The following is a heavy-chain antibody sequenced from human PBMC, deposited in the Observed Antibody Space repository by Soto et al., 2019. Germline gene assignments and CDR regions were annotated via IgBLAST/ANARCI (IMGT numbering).Heavy chain of an antibody. CDR2: ITHSGST. Sequence: QVQLQQWGAGLLKPSETLSLTCAVYGGSFSGYYWSWIRQPPGKGLEWIGEITHSGSTNYHPSLKCRVTISVDTSKNQFSLKLSSVTAADTAVYYCARLGSGWYLHYYYYLDVWGKGTTVTVSS. V-gene: IGHV4-34*01. CDR1: GGSFSGYY. D-gene: IGHD6-19*01. J-gene: IGHJ6*03. CDR3: ARLGSGWYLHYYYYLDV.